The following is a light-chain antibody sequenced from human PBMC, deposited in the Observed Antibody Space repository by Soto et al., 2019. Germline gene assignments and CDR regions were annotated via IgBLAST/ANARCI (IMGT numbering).Light chain of an antibody. CDR2: EAS. CDR1: QSISTY. Sequence: EILLTQSPSTLSLSPGESATLSCGASQSISTYLAWYQQKPGQAPRLLRYEASNRATGVPPRFSGSGSGTDFTLTISSLEPEDFAVYYCQHRSSWPLTFGGGTKVDIK. CDR3: QHRSSWPLT. J-gene: IGKJ4*01. V-gene: IGKV3-11*01.